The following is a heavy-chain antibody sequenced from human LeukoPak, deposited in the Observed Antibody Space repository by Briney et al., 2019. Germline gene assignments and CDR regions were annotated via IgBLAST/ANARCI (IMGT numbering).Heavy chain of an antibody. CDR1: GGSISSYY. J-gene: IGHJ6*02. CDR3: ARGMRARGHMVRGVIRNYYYYGMDV. CDR2: IYTSGST. V-gene: IGHV4-4*07. D-gene: IGHD3-10*01. Sequence: PSETLSLTCTVSGGSISSYYWSWIRQPAGKGLEWIGRIYTSGSTNYNPSLKSRVTMSVDTSKNQFSLKLSSVTAADTAVYYSARGMRARGHMVRGVIRNYYYYGMDVWGQGTTVTVSS.